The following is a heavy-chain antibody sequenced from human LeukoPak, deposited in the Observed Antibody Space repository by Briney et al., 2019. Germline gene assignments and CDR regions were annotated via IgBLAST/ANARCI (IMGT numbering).Heavy chain of an antibody. Sequence: GGSLRLSCAASGFIFSSYGMHWVRQAPGKGLEWVAFIRYDGSNTYYADSVKGRFTISRDNAKNSLYLQMISLRAEDTAVYYCAGGKTGIAAAGTFYYWGLGTLVTVSS. CDR1: GFIFSSYG. J-gene: IGHJ4*02. V-gene: IGHV3-30*02. D-gene: IGHD6-13*01. CDR2: IRYDGSNT. CDR3: AGGKTGIAAAGTFYY.